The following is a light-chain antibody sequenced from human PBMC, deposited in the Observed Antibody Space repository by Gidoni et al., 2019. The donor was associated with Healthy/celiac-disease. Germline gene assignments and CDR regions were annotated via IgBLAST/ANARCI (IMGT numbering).Light chain of an antibody. CDR3: QQSYSTLT. CDR2: AAS. J-gene: IGKJ4*01. CDR1: QSISSY. Sequence: DIQMTQSPSSLSASVGDRVTITCRASQSISSYLNWYQQKPGKAPQLLIYAASSLQSGVPSRFSGSGSGTDFTLTISSLQPEDFATYYCQQSYSTLTFGGVTKVEIK. V-gene: IGKV1-39*01.